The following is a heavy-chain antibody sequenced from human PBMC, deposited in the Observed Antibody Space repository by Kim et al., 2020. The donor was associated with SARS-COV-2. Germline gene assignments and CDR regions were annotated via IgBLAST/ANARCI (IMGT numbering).Heavy chain of an antibody. D-gene: IGHD2-15*01. J-gene: IGHJ3*02. CDR3: ARSVVVVAATHSDAFDI. CDR2: INHSGST. CDR1: GGSFSGYY. V-gene: IGHV4-34*01. Sequence: SETLSLTCAVYGGSFSGYYWSWIRQPPGKGLEWIGEINHSGSTNYNPSLKSRVTISVDTSKNQFSLKLSSVTAADTAVHYCARSVVVVAATHSDAFDIWGQGTMVTVSS.